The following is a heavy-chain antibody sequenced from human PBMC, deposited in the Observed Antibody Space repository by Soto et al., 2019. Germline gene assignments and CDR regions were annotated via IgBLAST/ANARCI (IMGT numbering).Heavy chain of an antibody. D-gene: IGHD2-21*01. J-gene: IGHJ4*02. CDR1: GQSFSGHS. V-gene: IGHV4-34*01. CDR2: INESGST. CDR3: ARGSGIVALPGELEDVKYDY. Sequence: QVQLQKWGAGLVKPSETLSLSCAVYGQSFSGHSWAWIRQHPGKGLEWIGEINESGSTYYNPSLKSRVTISTDTSKNQFSLKLSSVSAADTAAYFCARGSGIVALPGELEDVKYDYWGQGTLVNVSS.